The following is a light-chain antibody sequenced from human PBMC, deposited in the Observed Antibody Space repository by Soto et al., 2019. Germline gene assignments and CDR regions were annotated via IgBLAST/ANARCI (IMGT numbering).Light chain of an antibody. J-gene: IGKJ4*01. V-gene: IGKV3-20*01. Sequence: EIVLTQSPGTLSLSPGERATLSCRASQSVSSSYLAWYQQKPGQAPRLLIYGASTRATGIPDRFSGSGSATDFTLTISRLEPEDFAVYYCQQYGTSVPLTFGGGTK. CDR2: GAS. CDR1: QSVSSSY. CDR3: QQYGTSVPLT.